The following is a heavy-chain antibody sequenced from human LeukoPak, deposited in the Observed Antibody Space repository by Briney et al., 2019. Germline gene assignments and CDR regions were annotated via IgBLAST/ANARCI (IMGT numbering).Heavy chain of an antibody. J-gene: IGHJ6*03. V-gene: IGHV3-30*02. D-gene: IGHD5-18*01. CDR1: GFTFSSYG. Sequence: PGGSLRLSCAASGFTFSSYGMHWVRQAPGKGLEWVAFIRYGGSNKYYADSVKGRFTISRDNSKNTLYLQMNSLRAEDTAVYYCANTKGGGYSYGPASYYYYMDVWGKGTTVTISS. CDR3: ANTKGGGYSYGPASYYYYMDV. CDR2: IRYGGSNK.